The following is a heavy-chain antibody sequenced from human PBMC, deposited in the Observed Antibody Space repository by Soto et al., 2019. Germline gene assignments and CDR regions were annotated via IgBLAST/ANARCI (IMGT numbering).Heavy chain of an antibody. V-gene: IGHV1-18*01. CDR2: ISAYNGNT. D-gene: IGHD4-17*01. J-gene: IGHJ1*01. Sequence: EASVKVSCKASGYTFTSYGISWVRQAPGQGLEWMGWISAYNGNTNYAQKLQGRVTMTTDTSTSTAYMELRSLRSDDTAVYYCARADYGDYPEYFQHWGQGTLVTVSS. CDR1: GYTFTSYG. CDR3: ARADYGDYPEYFQH.